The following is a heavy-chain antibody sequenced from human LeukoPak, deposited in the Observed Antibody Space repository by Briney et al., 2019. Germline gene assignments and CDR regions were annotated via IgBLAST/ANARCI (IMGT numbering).Heavy chain of an antibody. V-gene: IGHV3-33*06. CDR1: GFTFSSYG. CDR3: AKYYYDSSGYYYDPIYFDY. J-gene: IGHJ4*02. CDR2: VWYDGTNK. Sequence: PGRSLRLSCAASGFTFSSYGMHWVRQAPGKGLEWVADVWYDGTNKYYADSVKGRFTISRDNSKNTLYLQMNSLRAEDTAVYYCAKYYYDSSGYYYDPIYFDYWGQGTLVTVSS. D-gene: IGHD3-22*01.